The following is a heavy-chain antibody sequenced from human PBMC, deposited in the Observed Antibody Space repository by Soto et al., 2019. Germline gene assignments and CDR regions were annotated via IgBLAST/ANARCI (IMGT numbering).Heavy chain of an antibody. D-gene: IGHD3-9*01. V-gene: IGHV3-7*04. Sequence: EVQLVESGGGLVQPGGSLRLSCAASGFTFSSYWMSWVRQAPGKGLEWVANIKQDGSEKYYVDSVKGRFTISRDNAKNSLYLQMNSLRAEDTAVYYCARGPGHYDILTGYYKGVDYWGQGTLVTVSS. CDR2: IKQDGSEK. CDR3: ARGPGHYDILTGYYKGVDY. J-gene: IGHJ4*02. CDR1: GFTFSSYW.